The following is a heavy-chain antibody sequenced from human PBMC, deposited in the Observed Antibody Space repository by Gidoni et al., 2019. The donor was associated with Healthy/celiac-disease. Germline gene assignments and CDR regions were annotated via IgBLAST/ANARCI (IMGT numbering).Heavy chain of an antibody. CDR2: IYYSGST. D-gene: IGHD3-3*01. CDR1: GGSISSSSYY. J-gene: IGHJ5*02. CDR3: ARHVGPRGTIFGVVPNWFDP. V-gene: IGHV4-39*01. Sequence: QLQLQESGPGLVKPSETMSLTCTVSGGSISSSSYYWGWIRQPPGKGLEWIGSIYYSGSTYYNPSRKSRVTISVDTSKNQFSLKLSSVTAADTAVYYCARHVGPRGTIFGVVPNWFDPWGQGTLVTVSS.